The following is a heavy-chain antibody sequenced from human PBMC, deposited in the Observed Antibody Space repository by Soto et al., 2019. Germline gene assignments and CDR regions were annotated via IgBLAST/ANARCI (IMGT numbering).Heavy chain of an antibody. CDR3: AXDCFGGRYKSCAEYFQH. V-gene: IGHV3-33*01. Sequence: GGSLRLSCAASGFTFSSYGMHWVRQAPGKGLEWVAVIWYDGSNKYYADSVKGRFTISRDNSKNTLYLQMNSLRAEDTAVYYCAXDCFGGRYKSCAEYFQHWGQGTLVTVSS. J-gene: IGHJ1*01. D-gene: IGHD6-19*01. CDR2: IWYDGSNK. CDR1: GFTFSSYG.